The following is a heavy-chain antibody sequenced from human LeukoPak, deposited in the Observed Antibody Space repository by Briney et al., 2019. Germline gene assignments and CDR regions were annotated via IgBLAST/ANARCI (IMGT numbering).Heavy chain of an antibody. J-gene: IGHJ4*02. CDR3: AREVKGYDSSGYSPDY. D-gene: IGHD3-22*01. CDR1: GYTFTSYA. CDR2: INTGNGNT. Sequence: ASVKVSCKASGYTFTSYAMHWVRQAPGQRLEWMGWINTGNGNTKYSQEFQGRVTMTRDMSTSTVYMELSSLRSEDTAVYYCAREVKGYDSSGYSPDYWGQGTLVTVSS. V-gene: IGHV1-3*03.